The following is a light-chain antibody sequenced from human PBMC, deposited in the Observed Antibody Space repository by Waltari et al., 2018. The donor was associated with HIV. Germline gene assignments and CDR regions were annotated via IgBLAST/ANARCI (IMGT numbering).Light chain of an antibody. CDR1: DSDFGLYNF. CDR2: DVA. CDR3: ASFTGDNTVI. J-gene: IGLJ2*01. V-gene: IGLV2-14*03. Sequence: AVTQPASVSGLPGQSTTISCTGDDSDFGLYNFVSWSQQHSGKPPRLILYDVASRASGVSDRFSGSMSGTTASLTISGLRAEDEGHYYCASFTGDNTVIFGGGTEVTVL.